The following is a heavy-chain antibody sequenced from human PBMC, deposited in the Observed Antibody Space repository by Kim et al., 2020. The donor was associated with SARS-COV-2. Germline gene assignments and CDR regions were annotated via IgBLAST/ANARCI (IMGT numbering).Heavy chain of an antibody. V-gene: IGHV4-39*01. CDR1: GGSISSSSYY. Sequence: SETLSLTCTVSGGSISSSSYYWGWIRQPPGKGLEWIGSIYYSGSTYYNPSLKSRVTISVDTSKNQFSLKLSSVTAADTAVYYCARLPRWWVRGVLFDYWGQGTLVTVSS. CDR2: IYYSGST. D-gene: IGHD3-10*01. J-gene: IGHJ4*02. CDR3: ARLPRWWVRGVLFDY.